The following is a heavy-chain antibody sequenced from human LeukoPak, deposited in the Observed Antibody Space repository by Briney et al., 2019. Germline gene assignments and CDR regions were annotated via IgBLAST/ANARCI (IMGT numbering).Heavy chain of an antibody. CDR1: GGSYSGYY. V-gene: IGHV4-34*01. D-gene: IGHD2-2*01. CDR2: INHSGST. Sequence: SETLSLTCAVYGGSYSGYYWSWIRQPPGKGLEWIGEINHSGSTNYNPSLKSRVTISVDTSKNQFSLRLSSVTAADTAVYYCARDLSSSISCYSYWGQGTLVTVSS. CDR3: ARDLSSSISCYSY. J-gene: IGHJ4*02.